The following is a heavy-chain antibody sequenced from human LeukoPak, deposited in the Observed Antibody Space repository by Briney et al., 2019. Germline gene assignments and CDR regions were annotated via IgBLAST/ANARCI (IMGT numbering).Heavy chain of an antibody. Sequence: GGSLRLSCAASGFTFSSYWMTWVRQAPGKGLEWVANINQDGSEEYYVDSVKGRFTISRDNAKNSLYMQMNSLRAEDTAVSYCAKISPERGSSYGPLDNSFDYWGQGTLVTVSS. CDR1: GFTFSSYW. D-gene: IGHD5-18*01. J-gene: IGHJ4*02. V-gene: IGHV3-7*01. CDR3: AKISPERGSSYGPLDNSFDY. CDR2: INQDGSEE.